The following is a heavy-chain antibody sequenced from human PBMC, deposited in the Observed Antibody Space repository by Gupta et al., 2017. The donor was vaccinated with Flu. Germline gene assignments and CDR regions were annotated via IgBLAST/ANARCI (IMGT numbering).Heavy chain of an antibody. Sequence: VQLVQSGTEVKRPGASVKVSCRTSGDNFITYFVHWVRQAPGQGLEWVGTINPNGGGTSYPQKFQNRVTLTGDTSTRTVHMELRNLESDDTAVYYCGSPGEIAYYIEFWGQGTLFTVSS. CDR1: GDNFITYF. V-gene: IGHV1-46*01. CDR3: GSPGEIAYYIEF. J-gene: IGHJ4*02. CDR2: INPNGGGT. D-gene: IGHD2-21*01.